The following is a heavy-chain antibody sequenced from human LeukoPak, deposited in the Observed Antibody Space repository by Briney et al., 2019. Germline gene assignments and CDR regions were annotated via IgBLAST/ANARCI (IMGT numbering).Heavy chain of an antibody. CDR3: ATHREWFSQGNAFDI. CDR1: GFTFSSYA. D-gene: IGHD3-3*01. CDR2: ISGSGGST. Sequence: GGSLRPSCAASGFTFSSYAMSWVRQAPGKGLEWVSAISGSGGSTYYADSVKGRFTISRDNSKNTLYLQMNRLRAEDTAVYYCATHREWFSQGNAFDIWGQGTMVTVSS. V-gene: IGHV3-23*01. J-gene: IGHJ3*02.